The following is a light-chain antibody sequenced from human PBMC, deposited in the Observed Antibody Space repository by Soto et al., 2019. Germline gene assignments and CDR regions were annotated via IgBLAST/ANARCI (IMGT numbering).Light chain of an antibody. V-gene: IGKV1-9*01. CDR2: AAS. Sequence: DIQLTQTRSFLSASVGDRVTITCRASQGISSYLAWYQQKPGKAPKLLMYAASTLQSGVPSRFSGSGSGTEFTLTISSLQPEDFATYYCQQLNRYPRTFGQGTKVEIK. J-gene: IGKJ1*01. CDR1: QGISSY. CDR3: QQLNRYPRT.